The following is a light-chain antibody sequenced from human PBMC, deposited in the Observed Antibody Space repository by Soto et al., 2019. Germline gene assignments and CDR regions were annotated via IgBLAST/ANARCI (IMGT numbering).Light chain of an antibody. CDR1: QSVNRY. Sequence: EIVLTQSAATLSLSPGDRATLSCWASQSVNRYLVWYQQKPGQAPRLLMYDASKRATGIPARFSGSGSGTDFTLTISSLEPEDFAVYYCQQRDSWPWTFGQGTKVDIK. CDR2: DAS. CDR3: QQRDSWPWT. J-gene: IGKJ1*01. V-gene: IGKV3-11*01.